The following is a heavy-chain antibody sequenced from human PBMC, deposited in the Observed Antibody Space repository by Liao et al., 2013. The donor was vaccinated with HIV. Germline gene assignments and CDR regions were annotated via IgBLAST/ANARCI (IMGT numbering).Heavy chain of an antibody. J-gene: IGHJ4*02. CDR3: ARDARSGPFDF. CDR2: INHSGST. CDR1: GGSFSGYY. Sequence: QVQLQQWGAGLLKPSETLSLTCAVYGGSFSGYYWSWIRQPPGKGLEWIGEINHSGSTNYNPSLKSRVTISVDTSRDQFSLRLRSVTAADTAVYYCARDARSGPFDFWGQGILVTVSS. V-gene: IGHV4-34*01. D-gene: IGHD3-3*01.